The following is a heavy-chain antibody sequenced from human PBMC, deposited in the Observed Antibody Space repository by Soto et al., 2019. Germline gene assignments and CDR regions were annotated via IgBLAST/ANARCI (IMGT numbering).Heavy chain of an antibody. J-gene: IGHJ4*02. CDR2: IKRDGSEK. CDR1: GFMFGSCW. Sequence: PGGSLRLSCTASGFMFGSCWMTWVRHVPGKGLQWVANIKRDGSEKYYVDFVKGRFTISRDNADNSVFLDMNNLRVDDTATYYCARVRATDYEIDYWGQGALVTVSS. D-gene: IGHD4-17*01. CDR3: ARVRATDYEIDY. V-gene: IGHV3-7*03.